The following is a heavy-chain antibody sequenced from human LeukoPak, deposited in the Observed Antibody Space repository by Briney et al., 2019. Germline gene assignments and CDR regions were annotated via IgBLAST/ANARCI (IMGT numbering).Heavy chain of an antibody. CDR3: ASPRREYSSSSVYYYYYMDV. Sequence: QPGGSLRLSCAASGSTFSSYSMNWVRQAPGKGLEWVSYISSSSSTIYYADSVKGRFTISRDNAKSSLYLQMNSLRAEDTAVYYCASPRREYSSSSVYYYYYMDVWGKGTTVTVSS. CDR1: GSTFSSYS. V-gene: IGHV3-48*01. J-gene: IGHJ6*03. CDR2: ISSSSSTI. D-gene: IGHD6-6*01.